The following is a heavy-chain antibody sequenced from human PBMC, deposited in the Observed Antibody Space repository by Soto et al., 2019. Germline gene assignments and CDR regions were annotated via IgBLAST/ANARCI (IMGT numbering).Heavy chain of an antibody. CDR1: GGSISSYY. V-gene: IGHV4-59*01. D-gene: IGHD6-19*01. CDR2: IYYSGST. Sequence: QGQLQESGPGLVKPSETLSLTCTVSGGSISSYYWSWIRQPPGKGLEWIGYIYYSGSTNYDPSLKSRVTISVNTSKNQFSLKLTSVTAADTAVYYCARVSSGWWYLDYWGQGTLVTVSS. CDR3: ARVSSGWWYLDY. J-gene: IGHJ4*02.